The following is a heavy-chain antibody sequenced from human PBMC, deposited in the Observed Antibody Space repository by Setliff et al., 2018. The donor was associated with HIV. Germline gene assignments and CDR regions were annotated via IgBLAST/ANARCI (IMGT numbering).Heavy chain of an antibody. Sequence: PSETLSLTCAVYGGSFSAYYWSWIRQPPGKGLEWIGEINHSGSTNYNPSLKSRVTISVDTSKNQFSLKLSSVTAADTAVYYCARQGPNWFDPWGQGTLVTVSS. CDR3: ARQGPNWFDP. J-gene: IGHJ5*02. V-gene: IGHV4-34*01. CDR2: INHSGST. CDR1: GGSFSAYY.